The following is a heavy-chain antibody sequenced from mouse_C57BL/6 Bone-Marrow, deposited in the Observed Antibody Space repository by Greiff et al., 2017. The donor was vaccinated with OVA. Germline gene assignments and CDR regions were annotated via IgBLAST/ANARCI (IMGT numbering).Heavy chain of an antibody. CDR1: GYTFTSYG. D-gene: IGHD1-1*01. CDR3: NYESAMDY. Sequence: VMLVESGAELARPGASVKLSCKASGYTFTSYGISWVKQRPGQGLEWIGEIYPRSGNTYYNEKFKGKATLTVDQSSSTPYMQLNSLTSEDSAVYYCNYESAMDYWGQGTAVTVSS. V-gene: IGHV1-81*01. CDR2: IYPRSGNT. J-gene: IGHJ4*01.